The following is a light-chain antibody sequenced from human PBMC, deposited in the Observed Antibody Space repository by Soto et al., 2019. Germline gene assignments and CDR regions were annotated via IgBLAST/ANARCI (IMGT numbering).Light chain of an antibody. CDR1: QSVRSNS. CDR3: QAYGSSAYT. Sequence: ECVLTQSPGTLSLSPGERATLSCQASQSVRSNSLAWYKQKPGQSPRLLIYGTSNRATGIPDRFSGSGSGTDFTLTISRLEPEDFAVFYCQAYGSSAYTSGQWTTL. J-gene: IGKJ2*01. CDR2: GTS. V-gene: IGKV3-20*01.